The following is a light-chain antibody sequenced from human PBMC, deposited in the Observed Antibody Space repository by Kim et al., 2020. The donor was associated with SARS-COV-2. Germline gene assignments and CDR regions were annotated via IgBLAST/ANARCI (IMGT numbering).Light chain of an antibody. CDR2: DAS. CDR3: QQRGN. V-gene: IGKV3-11*01. CDR1: QSVGTY. Sequence: ATLSLSPAERAPLSCRASQSVGTYLAWYQQKPGQAPRLLIYDASKRATGIPARFRGSGSGTDFTLTIGTLEPEDSAVYYCQQRGNFGQGTRLEIK. J-gene: IGKJ5*01.